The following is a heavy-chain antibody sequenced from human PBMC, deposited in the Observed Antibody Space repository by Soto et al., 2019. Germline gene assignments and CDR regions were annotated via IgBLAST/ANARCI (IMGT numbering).Heavy chain of an antibody. D-gene: IGHD6-13*01. J-gene: IGHJ4*02. CDR2: ISGSGGST. Sequence: ELQLLESGGGLVQPEGSLRLSCAASGFTFSSYAMNWVRQAPGKGLAWVSVISGSGGSTYYADSVKGRFTISRDNSKNTLYLQMNSLRAEDTAVYYCARRSSSWYFDYWGQGTLVTVSS. V-gene: IGHV3-23*01. CDR1: GFTFSSYA. CDR3: ARRSSSWYFDY.